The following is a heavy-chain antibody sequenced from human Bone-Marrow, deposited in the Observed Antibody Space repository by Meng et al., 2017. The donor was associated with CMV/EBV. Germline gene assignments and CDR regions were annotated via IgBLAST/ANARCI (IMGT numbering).Heavy chain of an antibody. CDR2: ISSSSSYI. J-gene: IGHJ6*02. Sequence: GGSLRLSCAASGFTFSSYSMNWVRQAPGKGLEWVSSISSSSSYIYYADSVKGRFTISRDNAKNSLYLQMNSLRAEDTAVYYCARDAGDHYYYYYGMDVWGQGTTVTFSS. CDR1: GFTFSSYS. D-gene: IGHD6-13*01. CDR3: ARDAGDHYYYYYGMDV. V-gene: IGHV3-21*01.